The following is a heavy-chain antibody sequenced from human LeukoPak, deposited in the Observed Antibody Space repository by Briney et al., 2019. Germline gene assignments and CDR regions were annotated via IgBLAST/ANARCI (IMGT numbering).Heavy chain of an antibody. CDR3: AKVLLPQVSAAYLDS. Sequence: VQPGASVRLSCAASGYKFHSYAIVWVRQAPGKGLEWLSGITDSGGTTYYADSVKGRFTISRDNSKSTLYLQMNSLRAEDTAIYYCAKVLLPQVSAAYLDSWGQGTLVTVPP. J-gene: IGHJ4*02. V-gene: IGHV3-23*01. CDR2: ITDSGGTT. CDR1: GYKFHSYA. D-gene: IGHD2-8*01.